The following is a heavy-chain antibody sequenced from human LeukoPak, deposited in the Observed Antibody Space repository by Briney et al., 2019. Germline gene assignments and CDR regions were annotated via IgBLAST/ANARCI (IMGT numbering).Heavy chain of an antibody. V-gene: IGHV3-74*03. Sequence: PGGSLRLSCTASGFTFSGHWIHWVRQAPGMGLVWVSRINEHGTDSMYAESVKGRFTISRDNAKNTVYLQMSSLRAEDTAVYYCVRDETLWTLDWWGQGTLVSVSS. CDR3: VRDETLWTLDW. D-gene: IGHD1-1*01. J-gene: IGHJ4*02. CDR1: GFTFSGHW. CDR2: INEHGTDS.